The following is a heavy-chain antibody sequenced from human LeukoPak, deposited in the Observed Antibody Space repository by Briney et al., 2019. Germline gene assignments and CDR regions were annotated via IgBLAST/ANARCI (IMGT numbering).Heavy chain of an antibody. D-gene: IGHD5-18*01. J-gene: IGHJ4*02. CDR2: IKQDRSEK. CDR1: GFTFTNYW. Sequence: GGSLRLSCAASGFTFTNYWMSWVRQAPGKGLELVANIKQDRSEKYYVDSVKGRFTISRDNAKNSLYLQMNSLRAEDTAVYYCARDRDTAMDYWGQGTLVTVSS. V-gene: IGHV3-7*03. CDR3: ARDRDTAMDY.